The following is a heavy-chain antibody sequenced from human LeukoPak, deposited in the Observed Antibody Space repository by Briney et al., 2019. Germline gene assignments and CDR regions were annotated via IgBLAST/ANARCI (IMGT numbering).Heavy chain of an antibody. J-gene: IGHJ5*01. CDR2: ISYEGGTQ. CDR1: GVTLSPYG. Sequence: GGSLRLSCAASGVTLSPYGMHWVRQAPGKGLEWVAVISYEGGTQHYADSVKGRFIISRDNPRNTLYLQMNILRTEDTAVYYCARGFELITFGGAIGKLNWFDSWGQGTLVTVSS. D-gene: IGHD3-16*02. V-gene: IGHV3-30*03. CDR3: ARGFELITFGGAIGKLNWFDS.